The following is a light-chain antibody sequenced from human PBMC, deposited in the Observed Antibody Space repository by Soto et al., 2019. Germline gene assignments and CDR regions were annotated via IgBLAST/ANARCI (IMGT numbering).Light chain of an antibody. J-gene: IGKJ1*01. Sequence: EIVLTQSPGSLSLSPGERGTLSWRASQSVSSSYSAWYQQKPGQAPRLLIYGASSRATGIPDRFSGSGSGTDFTLTISRREPEDFAVYYCQQYGSSPPWTFGQGTKVEIK. CDR1: QSVSSSY. V-gene: IGKV3-20*01. CDR3: QQYGSSPPWT. CDR2: GAS.